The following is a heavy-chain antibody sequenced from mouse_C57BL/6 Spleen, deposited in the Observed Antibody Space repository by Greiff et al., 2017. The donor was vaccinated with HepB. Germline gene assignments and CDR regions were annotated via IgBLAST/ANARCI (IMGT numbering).Heavy chain of an antibody. J-gene: IGHJ4*01. D-gene: IGHD3-2*02. V-gene: IGHV1-50*01. CDR1: GYTFTSYW. CDR3: ASSSSGYVAMDY. Sequence: VQLQQPGAELVKPGASVKLSCKASGYTFTSYWMQWVKQRPGQGLEWIGEIDPSDSYTNYNQKFKGKATLTVDTSSSTAYMPLRSLPSEDSAVYYCASSSSGYVAMDYWGQGTSVTVSS. CDR2: IDPSDSYT.